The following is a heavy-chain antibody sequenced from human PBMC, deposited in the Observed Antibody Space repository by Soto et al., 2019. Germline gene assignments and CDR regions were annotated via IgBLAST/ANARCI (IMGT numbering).Heavy chain of an antibody. V-gene: IGHV4-39*01. Sequence: SETLSLTCTVSGGSISSSSYYWGWIRQPPGKGLEWIGSIYYSGSTYYNPSLKSRVTISVDTSKNQFSLKLSSVTAADTAVYYCARLGDYIWGSPDYYYYMDVWGKGTTVTVSS. D-gene: IGHD3-16*01. J-gene: IGHJ6*03. CDR2: IYYSGST. CDR3: ARLGDYIWGSPDYYYYMDV. CDR1: GGSISSSSYY.